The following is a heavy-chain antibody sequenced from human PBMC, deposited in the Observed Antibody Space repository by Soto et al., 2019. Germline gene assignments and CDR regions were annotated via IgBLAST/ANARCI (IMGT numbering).Heavy chain of an antibody. CDR1: GGSISSYY. CDR2: IYYSGST. D-gene: IGHD4-17*01. J-gene: IGHJ5*02. V-gene: IGHV4-59*01. Sequence: LSLTCTVSGGSISSYYWSWIRQPPGKGLEWIGYIYYSGSTNYNPSLKSRVTISVDTSKNQFSLKLSSVTAADTAVYYCARSSMTTVVTPYNWFDPWGQGTLVTVSS. CDR3: ARSSMTTVVTPYNWFDP.